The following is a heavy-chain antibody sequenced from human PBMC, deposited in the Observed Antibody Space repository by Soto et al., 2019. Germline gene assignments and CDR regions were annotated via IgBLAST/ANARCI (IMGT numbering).Heavy chain of an antibody. CDR3: ARVMITFGGVIVEGPFDY. V-gene: IGHV3-11*06. Sequence: QVQLVESGGGLVKPGGSLRLSCAASGFTFSDYYMSWIRQAPGKGLEWVSYISSSSSYTNYADSVKGRFTISRDNAKNSLYLQMNSRRAEDTAVYYCARVMITFGGVIVEGPFDYWGQGTLVTVSS. CDR1: GFTFSDYY. CDR2: ISSSSSYT. D-gene: IGHD3-16*02. J-gene: IGHJ4*02.